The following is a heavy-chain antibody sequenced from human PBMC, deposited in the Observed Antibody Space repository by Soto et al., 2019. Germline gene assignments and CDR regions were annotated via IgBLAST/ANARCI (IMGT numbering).Heavy chain of an antibody. Sequence: EVQLVESGGGLIQPGGSLRLSCAASGFTVSSNYMSWVRQAPGKGLEWVSVIYSGGSTYYADSVKGRFTISREHSKNTLYLQRNSLRAEDTAVYYCARDLVESGYPEYFQHWGQGTLGTVSS. V-gene: IGHV3-53*01. CDR3: ARDLVESGYPEYFQH. CDR2: IYSGGST. CDR1: GFTVSSNY. J-gene: IGHJ1*01. D-gene: IGHD3-22*01.